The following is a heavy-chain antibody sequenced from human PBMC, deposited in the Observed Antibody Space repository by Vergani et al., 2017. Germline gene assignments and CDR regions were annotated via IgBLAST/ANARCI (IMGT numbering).Heavy chain of an antibody. J-gene: IGHJ6*02. CDR2: ISGSGGNT. D-gene: IGHD2-2*01. V-gene: IGHV3-23*01. Sequence: EVQLLESGGDLVQPGGSLRLSCAASGFTFSSYAMSWVRQAPGKGLEWVSAISGSGGNTYYADSVKGRFTISRDNSKNTLYLQMNSLRAEDTAVYYCAKGVYCSSTSCYEGRGYYYGMGVWGQGTTVTFSS. CDR3: AKGVYCSSTSCYEGRGYYYGMGV. CDR1: GFTFSSYA.